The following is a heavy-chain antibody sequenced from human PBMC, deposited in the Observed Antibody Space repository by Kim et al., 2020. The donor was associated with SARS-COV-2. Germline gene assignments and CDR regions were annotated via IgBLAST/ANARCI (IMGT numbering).Heavy chain of an antibody. D-gene: IGHD4-4*01. CDR2: IYHSGST. V-gene: IGHV4-30-2*01. CDR1: GGSISSGGYS. CDR3: ATLSTVSSLYYYMDV. Sequence: SETLSLTCAVSGGSISSGGYSWSWIRQPPGKGLEWIGYIYHSGSTYYNPSLKSRVTISVDRSKNQFSLKLSSVTAADTAVYYCATLSTVSSLYYYMDVWGKGTTVTVSS. J-gene: IGHJ6*03.